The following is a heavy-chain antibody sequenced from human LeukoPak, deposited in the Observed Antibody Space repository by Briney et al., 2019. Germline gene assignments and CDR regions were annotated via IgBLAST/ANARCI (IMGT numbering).Heavy chain of an antibody. Sequence: SETLSLACDVSGASISATNWWTWVRLPPGKGLEWIGEVSHSETTNYSPSLNGRVRLSVDRATNQFSLRLTSVTAADTAVYYCAKESGRGTFDLWGQGTMVTVSS. V-gene: IGHV4-4*02. CDR3: AKESGRGTFDL. D-gene: IGHD3-10*01. CDR1: GASISATNW. CDR2: VSHSETT. J-gene: IGHJ3*01.